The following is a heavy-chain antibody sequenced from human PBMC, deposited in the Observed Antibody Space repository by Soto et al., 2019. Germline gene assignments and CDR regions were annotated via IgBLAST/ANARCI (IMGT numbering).Heavy chain of an antibody. CDR1: GYTLTELS. J-gene: IGHJ6*02. CDR2: FDPEDGET. V-gene: IGHV1-24*01. Sequence: QVQLVQSGAEVKKPGASVKVSCKVSGYTLTELSMHWVRQAPGKGLEWMGGFDPEDGETIYAQKFQGRVTMTEDTSTDTAYMELSSLRSEDTAVYYCATVMGSGSRLAGDYYYYGMDVWGQGTTVTVSS. D-gene: IGHD3-10*01. CDR3: ATVMGSGSRLAGDYYYYGMDV.